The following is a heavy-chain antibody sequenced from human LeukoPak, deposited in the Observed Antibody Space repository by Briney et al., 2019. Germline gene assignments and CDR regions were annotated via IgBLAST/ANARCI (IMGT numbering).Heavy chain of an antibody. D-gene: IGHD4-17*01. CDR3: AREVTTTHAYFDY. V-gene: IGHV3-23*01. J-gene: IGHJ4*02. CDR2: ISGSGRST. CDR1: GFTVSSNY. Sequence: PGGSLRLSCAASGFTVSSNYMSWVRQAPGKGLEWVSGISGSGRSTFYADSVKGRFTISRDNAKNSLYLQMNSLRAEDTAVYYCAREVTTTHAYFDYWGQGTLVTVSS.